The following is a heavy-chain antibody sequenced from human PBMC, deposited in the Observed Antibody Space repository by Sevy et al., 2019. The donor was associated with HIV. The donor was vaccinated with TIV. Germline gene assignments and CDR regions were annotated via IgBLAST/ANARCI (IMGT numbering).Heavy chain of an antibody. CDR1: GFTVSSNY. V-gene: IGHV3-53*01. D-gene: IGHD3-10*01. Sequence: GGSLRLSCAASGFTVSSNYMSWVRQAPGKGLEWVSVIYSGGSTYYADSVKGRVTISRDKSKNTLYLQMNSLRAEDTAVDYCARVNSGSYYWGMYFDYWGQGTLVTVSS. CDR3: ARVNSGSYYWGMYFDY. J-gene: IGHJ4*02. CDR2: IYSGGST.